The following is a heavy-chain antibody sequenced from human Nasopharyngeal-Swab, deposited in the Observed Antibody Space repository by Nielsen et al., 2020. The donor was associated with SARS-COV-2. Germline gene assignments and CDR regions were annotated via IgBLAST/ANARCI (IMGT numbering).Heavy chain of an antibody. D-gene: IGHD1-1*01. J-gene: IGHJ4*02. Sequence: GGSLRLSCTASGSSFTSYWISWVRQMPGKGLEWMGRIDPSDSYTNYSTSFQGHVTISDDKSISTAYLQWSSLKASDTAMYYCAREVPGSVYFDYWGQGTLVTVSS. V-gene: IGHV5-10-1*01. CDR3: AREVPGSVYFDY. CDR2: IDPSDSYT. CDR1: GSSFTSYW.